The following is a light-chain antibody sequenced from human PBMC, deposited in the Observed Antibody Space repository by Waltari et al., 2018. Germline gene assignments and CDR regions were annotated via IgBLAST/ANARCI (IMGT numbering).Light chain of an antibody. CDR3: QQYNSYSLYT. V-gene: IGKV1-5*03. Sequence: DIQMTQSPSTLSASVGDRVTITCRASQSISTWLAWYQKKPGTAPKRLIYEASTLQTGVPSRFSANGSGTDFTLTISSLQPDDFATYYCQQYNSYSLYTFGQANKLAI. CDR1: QSISTW. CDR2: EAS. J-gene: IGKJ2*01.